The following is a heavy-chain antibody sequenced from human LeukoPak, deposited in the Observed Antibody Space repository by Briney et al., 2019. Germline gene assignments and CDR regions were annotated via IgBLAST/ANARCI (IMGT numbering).Heavy chain of an antibody. CDR3: ARHGNYYDTSQSDP. D-gene: IGHD3-22*01. J-gene: IGHJ5*02. Sequence: SETLSLTCAVSGYSISSGYYWGWIRQPPGKGLEWIGSVYHSGSTYYNPSLKSQVTISVDTSKNQFSLKLSSVTAADTAVYYCARHGNYYDTSQSDPWGQGTLVTVSS. CDR2: VYHSGST. V-gene: IGHV4-38-2*01. CDR1: GYSISSGYY.